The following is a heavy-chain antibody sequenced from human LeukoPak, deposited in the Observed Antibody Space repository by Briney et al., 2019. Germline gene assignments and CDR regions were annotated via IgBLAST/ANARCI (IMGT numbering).Heavy chain of an antibody. CDR1: GYSFTSYW. J-gene: IGHJ4*02. CDR3: ARRYCSGGSCYYYFDY. D-gene: IGHD2-15*01. Sequence: GESLKISCKGSGYSFTSYWIGWVRQMPGKGLGWMGIIYPGDSDTRYSPSFQGQVTISADKSISPGYLQWSSWKASDPAMNSCARRYCSGGSCYYYFDYWGQGTLVTVSS. CDR2: IYPGDSDT. V-gene: IGHV5-51*01.